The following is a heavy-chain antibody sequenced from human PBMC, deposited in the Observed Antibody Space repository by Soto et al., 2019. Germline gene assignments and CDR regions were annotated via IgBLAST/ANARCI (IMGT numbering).Heavy chain of an antibody. J-gene: IGHJ1*01. CDR3: AIYDSSGSRGFQH. CDR1: GGSISSGGYY. Sequence: QVQLQESGPGLVKPSQTLSLTCTVSGGSISSGGYYWSWIRQHPGKGLEWIGYIYYRGSTYYNPSLKSRVTIAVDTYKNQFSLKLSSVTAADTAVYYCAIYDSSGSRGFQHWGQGTLVTVSS. CDR2: IYYRGST. V-gene: IGHV4-31*03. D-gene: IGHD3-22*01.